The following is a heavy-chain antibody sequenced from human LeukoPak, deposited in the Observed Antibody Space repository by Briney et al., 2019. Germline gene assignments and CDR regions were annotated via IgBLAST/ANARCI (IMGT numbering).Heavy chain of an antibody. J-gene: IGHJ4*02. V-gene: IGHV3-23*01. D-gene: IGHD2-2*01. CDR1: GFTFSSYP. CDR2: ISNGGGSA. CDR3: AARPRMPPRFDY. Sequence: GGSLRLSCAASGFTFSSYPMSWVRQAPGKGLQWVSAISNGGGSAYYADSVKGRFTISRDNSKSTLYLQMNSLRAEDTAIYYCAARPRMPPRFDYWGQGTLVTVSS.